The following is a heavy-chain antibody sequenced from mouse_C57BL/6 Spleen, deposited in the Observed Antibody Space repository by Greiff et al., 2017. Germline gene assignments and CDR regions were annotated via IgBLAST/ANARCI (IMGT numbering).Heavy chain of an antibody. CDR1: GFTFSDYG. CDR2: ISSGSSTI. CDR3: ARDYDYEGAMDY. D-gene: IGHD2-4*01. Sequence: EVMLVESGGGLVKPGGSLKLSCAASGFTFSDYGMHWVRQAPEKGLEWVAYISSGSSTIYYADTVKGRFTISRDNAKNTLFLQMTSLRSEDTAMYYCARDYDYEGAMDYWGQGTSVTVSS. J-gene: IGHJ4*01. V-gene: IGHV5-17*01.